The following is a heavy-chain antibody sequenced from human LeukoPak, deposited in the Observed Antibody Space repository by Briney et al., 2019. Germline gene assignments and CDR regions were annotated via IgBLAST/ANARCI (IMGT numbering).Heavy chain of an antibody. J-gene: IGHJ5*02. CDR1: GFTFSNYD. CDR2: ISNDGKNK. D-gene: IGHD2-21*02. Sequence: PGGSLRLSCAVSGFTFSNYDMYWVRQAPGKGLEWVAVISNDGKNKYYADSVKGRFTISRDNSNNTLYLQMNSLRPEDTAVYYCAKAADCAGDCYYGWSDPWGQGTLVTVSS. V-gene: IGHV3-30*18. CDR3: AKAADCAGDCYYGWSDP.